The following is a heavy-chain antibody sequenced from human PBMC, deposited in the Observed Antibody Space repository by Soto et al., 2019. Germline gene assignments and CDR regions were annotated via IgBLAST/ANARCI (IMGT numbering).Heavy chain of an antibody. CDR3: ARGLGGCGGDCYPAQYYYYYGMDV. CDR1: GGTFSSYA. D-gene: IGHD2-21*02. V-gene: IGHV1-69*01. J-gene: IGHJ6*02. Sequence: QVQLVQSGAEVKKPGSSVKVSCKASGGTFSSYAISWVRQAPGQGLEWMGGIITIFGTANYAQKFQGRVTITADESTSTAYMELSSLRSEDTAVYYCARGLGGCGGDCYPAQYYYYYGMDVWGQGTTVTVSS. CDR2: IITIFGTA.